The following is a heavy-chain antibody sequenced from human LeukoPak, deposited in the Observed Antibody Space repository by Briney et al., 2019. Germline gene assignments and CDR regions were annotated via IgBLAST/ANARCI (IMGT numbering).Heavy chain of an antibody. CDR3: ASAFTYVRLGDH. CDR1: GLSFSEYW. D-gene: IGHD3-16*01. Sequence: GGSLRLSCVVSGLSFSEYWMHWVRQAPGKGLVWVARSNLHGTTVDYADSVKGRFTISRDNTNNTLFLQMNSLRAEDTAVYYCASAFTYVRLGDHWGQGTLVTVSS. CDR2: SNLHGTTV. V-gene: IGHV3-74*01. J-gene: IGHJ4*02.